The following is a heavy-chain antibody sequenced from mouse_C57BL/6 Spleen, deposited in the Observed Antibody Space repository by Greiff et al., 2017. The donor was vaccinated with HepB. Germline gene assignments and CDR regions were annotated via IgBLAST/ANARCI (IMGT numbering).Heavy chain of an antibody. CDR3: ARGGGYYYGSSYFDY. V-gene: IGHV3-6*01. CDR2: ISYDGSN. D-gene: IGHD1-1*01. J-gene: IGHJ2*01. Sequence: EVKLVESGPGLVKPSQSLSLTCSVTGYSITSGYYWNWIRQFPGNKLEWMGYISYDGSNNYNPSLKNRISITRDTSKNQFFLKLNSVTTEDTATYYCARGGGYYYGSSYFDYWGQGTTLTVSS. CDR1: GYSITSGYY.